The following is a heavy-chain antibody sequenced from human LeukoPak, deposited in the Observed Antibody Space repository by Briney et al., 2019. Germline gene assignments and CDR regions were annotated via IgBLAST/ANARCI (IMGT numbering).Heavy chain of an antibody. Sequence: GRSLRLSCTASGFTFGDYAMSWVRQAPGKGREWVGFIRSKAYGGTTEYAASVKGRFTISRDDSKSIAHLQMNSLKTEDTAVYYCTREEYQQYYYGMDVWGQGTTVTVSS. J-gene: IGHJ6*02. CDR1: GFTFGDYA. D-gene: IGHD2-2*01. CDR3: TREEYQQYYYGMDV. V-gene: IGHV3-49*04. CDR2: IRSKAYGGTT.